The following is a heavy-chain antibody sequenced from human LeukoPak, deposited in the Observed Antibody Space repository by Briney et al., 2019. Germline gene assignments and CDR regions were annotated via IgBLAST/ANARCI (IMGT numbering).Heavy chain of an antibody. CDR3: ARHLIGAARLPYYFAY. J-gene: IGHJ4*02. CDR1: GGSISSSSYY. V-gene: IGHV4-39*01. D-gene: IGHD6-6*01. CDR2: IYYSGST. Sequence: SETLSLTYTVSGGSISSSSYYWGWIRQPPGKGLEWIGSIYYSGSTYYNPSLKSRVTISVDTSKNQFSLKLSSVTAADTAVYYCARHLIGAARLPYYFAYWGQGTLVTVSS.